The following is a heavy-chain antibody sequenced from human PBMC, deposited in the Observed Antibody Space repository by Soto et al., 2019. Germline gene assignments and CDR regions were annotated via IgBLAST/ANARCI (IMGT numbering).Heavy chain of an antibody. CDR1: GFGVRSTYF. Sequence: SETLSLTCVVSGFGVRSTYFWGWIRQPPGKGLEWIGSVHHDGNAYYPPSVLGRVTISVDTANNQVSLSLRSVTAEDTATYYCGRIIGATSVDSWGKGILVTVSS. D-gene: IGHD1-26*01. CDR2: VHHDGNA. V-gene: IGHV4-38-2*01. J-gene: IGHJ4*02. CDR3: GRIIGATSVDS.